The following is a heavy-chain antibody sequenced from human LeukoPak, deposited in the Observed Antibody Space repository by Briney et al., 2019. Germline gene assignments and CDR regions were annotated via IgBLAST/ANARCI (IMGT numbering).Heavy chain of an antibody. CDR3: ARGIRALMTTVTTGWFDP. D-gene: IGHD4-17*01. CDR1: GFTFSSYS. CDR2: ISSSSSYI. V-gene: IGHV3-21*01. Sequence: GGSQRLSCAASGFTFSSYSMNWVRQAPGKGLEWVSSISSSSSYIYYADSVKGRFTISRDNAKNSLYLQMNSLRAEDTAVYYCARGIRALMTTVTTGWFDPWGQGTLVTVSS. J-gene: IGHJ5*02.